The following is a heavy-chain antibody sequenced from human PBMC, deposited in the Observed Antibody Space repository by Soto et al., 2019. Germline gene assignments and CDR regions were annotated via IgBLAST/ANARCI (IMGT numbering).Heavy chain of an antibody. V-gene: IGHV4-61*08. Sequence: SATQSPSCAVFGGSIGYSGGWSWLRPAPGKGLAWIGCIFYNGTTHYNPSLRSPVTISVDTSKNQSSLKVTSVTAADTAVYWCARDSRLVQIPSSSRYFYPGMDAWGQGKTVTVS. J-gene: IGHJ6*02. CDR1: GGSIGYSGG. CDR3: ARDSRLVQIPSSSRYFYPGMDA. CDR2: IFYNGTT. D-gene: IGHD6-13*01.